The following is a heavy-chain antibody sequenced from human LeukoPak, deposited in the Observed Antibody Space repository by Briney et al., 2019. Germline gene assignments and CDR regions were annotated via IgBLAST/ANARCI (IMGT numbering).Heavy chain of an antibody. V-gene: IGHV4-39*01. CDR2: IYYSGNT. J-gene: IGHJ6*03. CDR1: GGSISSSDYY. Sequence: SETLSLTCTVSGGSISSSDYYWGWIRQPPGKGLEWIGSIYYSGNTYYNPSLKSRVTISIDTSKNQFSLKLSSVTAADTAVYYCARHVVNAGTEYYYYMDVWGKGTTVTISS. D-gene: IGHD2-21*01. CDR3: ARHVVNAGTEYYYYMDV.